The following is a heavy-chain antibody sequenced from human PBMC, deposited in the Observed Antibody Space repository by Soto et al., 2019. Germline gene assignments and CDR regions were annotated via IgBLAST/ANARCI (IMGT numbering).Heavy chain of an antibody. CDR2: XSVHDXNT. D-gene: IGHD7-27*01. CDR3: ARSGDGQQLDY. J-gene: IGHJ4*02. V-gene: IGHV1-18*01. Sequence: XSVKVSCKTSGCVFTRYGINWVRQAPGQGLEWMGWXSVHDXNTKNAQKFQGXVTMTTDTXASTEYMELSSLRYEDKDVYYCARSGDGQQLDYWGKGTLVTVYS. CDR1: GCVFTRYG.